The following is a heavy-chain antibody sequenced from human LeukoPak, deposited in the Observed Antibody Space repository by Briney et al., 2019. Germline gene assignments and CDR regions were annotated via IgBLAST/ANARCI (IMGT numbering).Heavy chain of an antibody. J-gene: IGHJ4*02. CDR1: GFTFNKYA. V-gene: IGHV3-30-3*01. CDR3: ARGPGLAMGKGYFDY. D-gene: IGHD5-18*01. Sequence: GKSLRLSCEASGFTFNKYAMHWVRQAPGKGLEWVAATSHDEGNKYYADSVKGRSTISRDNSRNTPYLEVNSLRTDDTAVYYCARGPGLAMGKGYFDYCGQGTLVTVSS. CDR2: TSHDEGNK.